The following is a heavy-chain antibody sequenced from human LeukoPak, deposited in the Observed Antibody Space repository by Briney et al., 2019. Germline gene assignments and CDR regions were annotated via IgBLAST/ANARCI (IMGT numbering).Heavy chain of an antibody. V-gene: IGHV3-23*01. CDR3: AKNSGFSYGYYFDY. D-gene: IGHD5-18*01. CDR2: SLCSGGST. Sequence: GGSMRLSCPPSGFSFSIFAMRWVRPAQGRGREWVSSSLCSGGSTYYADSVKGRFTISRDSSKNTLYLQMNNLRAEDTAVYYCAKNSGFSYGYYFDYWGQGTLVTVSS. CDR1: GFSFSIFA. J-gene: IGHJ4*02.